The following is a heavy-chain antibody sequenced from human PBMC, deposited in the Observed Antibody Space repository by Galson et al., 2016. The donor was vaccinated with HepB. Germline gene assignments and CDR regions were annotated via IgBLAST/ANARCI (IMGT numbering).Heavy chain of an antibody. CDR2: TSSSSSYI. D-gene: IGHD2-15*01. CDR3: ARAQGALAVVGAPYGMDV. CDR1: GLTFSSYS. Sequence: SLRLSCAASGLTFSSYSMNWVRQAPGKGLEWVSSTSSSSSYIYYGDSVKGRFTISRDNAKNSLHLQMNSLSAENSAVYYCARAQGALAVVGAPYGMDVWGLGTTVTVSS. V-gene: IGHV3-21*01. J-gene: IGHJ6*02.